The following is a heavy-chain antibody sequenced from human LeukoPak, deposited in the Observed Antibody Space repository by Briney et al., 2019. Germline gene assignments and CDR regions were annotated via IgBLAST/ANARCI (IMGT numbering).Heavy chain of an antibody. J-gene: IGHJ4*02. Sequence: PGGSLRLSCAASGFTVSSNYMSWVRQAPGKGLEWVSLIYSGGSIHYADSVEGRFTISRGNSKNTLYLQMNSLRAEDTAVYYCARGIQNCISTACWQPLDYWGQGTLVTVSS. CDR1: GFTVSSNY. CDR2: IYSGGSI. D-gene: IGHD2-2*01. V-gene: IGHV3-53*01. CDR3: ARGIQNCISTACWQPLDY.